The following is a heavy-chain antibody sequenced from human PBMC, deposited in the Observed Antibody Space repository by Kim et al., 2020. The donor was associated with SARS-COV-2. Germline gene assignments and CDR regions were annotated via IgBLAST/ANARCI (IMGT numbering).Heavy chain of an antibody. Sequence: ASVKVSFKASGYTFTSYAMHWVRQAPGQRLEWMGWINAGNGNTKYSQKFQGRVTITRDTSASTAYMELSSLRSEDTAVYYCARTSGYYLSVDYWGQGTLVTVSS. CDR2: INAGNGNT. V-gene: IGHV1-3*01. D-gene: IGHD3-22*01. CDR1: GYTFTSYA. J-gene: IGHJ4*02. CDR3: ARTSGYYLSVDY.